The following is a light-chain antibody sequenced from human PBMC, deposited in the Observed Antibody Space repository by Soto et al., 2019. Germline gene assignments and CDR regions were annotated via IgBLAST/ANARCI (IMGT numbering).Light chain of an antibody. V-gene: IGLV2-23*01. J-gene: IGLJ1*01. Sequence: LNQPPAVSGSPGQSITIPCTGTSSDVGSYNLVSWYQQHPGKAPKLMIYEGSKRPSGVSNRFSGSKSGNTASLTIPGLQAEDEADYYCCSYAGSSTYVFGTGTKVTVL. CDR1: SSDVGSYNL. CDR2: EGS. CDR3: CSYAGSSTYV.